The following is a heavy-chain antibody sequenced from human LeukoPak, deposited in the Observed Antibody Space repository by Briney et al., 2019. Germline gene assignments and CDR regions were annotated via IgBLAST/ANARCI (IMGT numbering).Heavy chain of an antibody. D-gene: IGHD1-26*01. CDR1: GFPFITYG. Sequence: PGGSLRLSCAASGFPFITYGMHWVRQAPGKGLEWVAYIQSDGSNTDFAGSVRGRFTISRDNSKTTLYLQMNSLRAEDTAVYYCARQGRGSYYFDYWGQGTLVTVSS. J-gene: IGHJ4*02. CDR2: IQSDGSNT. V-gene: IGHV3-33*05. CDR3: ARQGRGSYYFDY.